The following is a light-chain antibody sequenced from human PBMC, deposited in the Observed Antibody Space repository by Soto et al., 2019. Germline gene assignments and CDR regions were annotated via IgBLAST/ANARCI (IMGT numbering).Light chain of an antibody. Sequence: QSVLTQPPSASGTPGQRVTISCSGTSSNIGTYTVNWYQQLPGTAPKLLIYETYKRPSGVPDRFSGSKSGTSASLAISGLQSEDEADYYCAAWDDNLNVVVFGGGTKVTVL. V-gene: IGLV1-44*01. CDR1: SSNIGTYT. CDR2: ETY. CDR3: AAWDDNLNVVV. J-gene: IGLJ3*02.